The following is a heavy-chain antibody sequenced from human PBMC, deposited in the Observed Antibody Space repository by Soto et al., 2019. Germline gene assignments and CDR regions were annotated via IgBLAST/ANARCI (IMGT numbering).Heavy chain of an antibody. J-gene: IGHJ4*02. V-gene: IGHV1-69*01. D-gene: IGHD3-22*01. CDR1: GGTFSSYA. CDR2: IIPIFGTA. CDR3: ARGWVDYYDSSGSRRGNSDPIDY. Sequence: QVQLVQSGAEVKKPGSSVKVSCKASGGTFSSYAISWVRQAPGQGLEWMGGIIPIFGTANYAQKFQGRVTITADESTSTAYMELSSLRSEDTAVYYCARGWVDYYDSSGSRRGNSDPIDYWGQGTLVTVSS.